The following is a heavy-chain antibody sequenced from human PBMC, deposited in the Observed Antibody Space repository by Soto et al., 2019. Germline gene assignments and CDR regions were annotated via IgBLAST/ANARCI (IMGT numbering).Heavy chain of an antibody. V-gene: IGHV1-69*13. CDR3: ARVSTQNYDILTGANDY. CDR2: IIPIFGTA. J-gene: IGHJ4*02. D-gene: IGHD3-9*01. CDR1: GFDFTDHF. Sequence: SVKVSCKASGFDFTDHFIHWVRQAPGQGLEWMGGIIPIFGTANYAQKFQGRVTITADESTSTAYMELSSLRSEDTAVYYCARVSTQNYDILTGANDYWGQGTLVTVSS.